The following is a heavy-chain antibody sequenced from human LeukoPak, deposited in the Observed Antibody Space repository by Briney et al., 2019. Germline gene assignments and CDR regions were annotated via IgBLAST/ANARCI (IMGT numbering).Heavy chain of an antibody. CDR3: AKDTPLCYFDY. D-gene: IGHD3-16*01. Sequence: GGSLRLSCSASGFTFSSYGMHWIRQAPGKGLEWVAFIRNDGSIIYNADSVKGRFTISRDNSKNTLYLQMNSLRAEDTAVYYCAKDTPLCYFDYWGQGTLVTVSS. J-gene: IGHJ4*02. V-gene: IGHV3-30*02. CDR2: IRNDGSII. CDR1: GFTFSSYG.